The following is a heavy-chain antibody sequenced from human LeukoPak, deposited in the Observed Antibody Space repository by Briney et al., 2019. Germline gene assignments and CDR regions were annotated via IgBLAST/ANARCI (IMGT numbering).Heavy chain of an antibody. CDR2: IYYSGST. J-gene: IGHJ6*03. CDR1: GGSISSYY. CDR3: ARAGWYYGSGSSYYYYYMDV. V-gene: IGHV4-59*01. Sequence: SETLSLTCTVSGGSISSYYWSWIRQPPGKGLEWIGYIYYSGSTNYNPSLKSRVTISVDTSKNQFSLKLSSVTAADTAVYYCARAGWYYGSGSSYYYYYMDVWGKGTTVTISS. D-gene: IGHD3-10*01.